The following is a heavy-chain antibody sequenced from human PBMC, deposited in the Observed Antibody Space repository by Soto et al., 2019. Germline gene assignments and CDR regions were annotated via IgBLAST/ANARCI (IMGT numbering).Heavy chain of an antibody. CDR1: GGSISSGYYY. CDR3: ARDHFGDYAFAP. D-gene: IGHD4-17*01. V-gene: IGHV4-30-4*01. Sequence: QVQLQESGPGLVKPSQTLSLTCTVSGGSISSGYYYWSWLRQPPGTGLEWIGYISYSGSTYYNQSLKSRVTISVDTSKNQFSLKLSSVTAADTAVYYCARDHFGDYAFAPWGQGTLVTVSS. CDR2: ISYSGST. J-gene: IGHJ5*02.